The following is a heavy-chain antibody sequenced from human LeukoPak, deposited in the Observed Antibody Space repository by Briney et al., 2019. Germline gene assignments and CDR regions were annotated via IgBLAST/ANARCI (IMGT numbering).Heavy chain of an antibody. J-gene: IGHJ6*03. V-gene: IGHV1-8*01. CDR2: MNPSSGNT. CDR1: GYSFNGHD. Sequence: ASVKVSCKSSGYSFNGHDINWVRQAPGQGLEWMGWMNPSSGNTGYAQKFQGRLTMTRNTSISTAYMELSSLRSEDTAVYYCARATSIAARRGYYYYYMDVWGKGTTVTVSS. D-gene: IGHD6-6*01. CDR3: ARATSIAARRGYYYYYMDV.